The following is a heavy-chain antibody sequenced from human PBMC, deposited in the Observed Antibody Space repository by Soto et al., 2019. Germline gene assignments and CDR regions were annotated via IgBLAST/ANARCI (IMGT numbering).Heavy chain of an antibody. CDR2: IYYRSKWFH. Sequence: SQTLSLTCVISGDSVSSNGACWNWIRQSPSRGLQWLGRIYYRSKWFHDYAASVESRMAINPDTSRNQFSLQLNYVTPEDTAVYYCARVHCSAGTCLDGLDFWGQGATVTVSS. J-gene: IGHJ6*02. CDR1: GDSVSSNGAC. V-gene: IGHV6-1*01. CDR3: ARVHCSAGTCLDGLDF. D-gene: IGHD2-15*01.